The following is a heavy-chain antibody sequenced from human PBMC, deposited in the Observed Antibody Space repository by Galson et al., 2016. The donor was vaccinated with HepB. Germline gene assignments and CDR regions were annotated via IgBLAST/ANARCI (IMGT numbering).Heavy chain of an antibody. CDR3: ARTPAHYDGRDYYPGGFDY. V-gene: IGHV5-10-1*01. J-gene: IGHJ4*02. Sequence: QSGAEVKKPGESLRISCKDSGYTFTTYWISWVRQMPGKGLEWKGRIDPRDSYTNYSPSFQGHVTVSVDKSISTAYLQWSSLKASDTAMYFCARTPAHYDGRDYYPGGFDYWGQGTLVTVSS. D-gene: IGHD3-22*01. CDR1: GYTFTTYW. CDR2: IDPRDSYT.